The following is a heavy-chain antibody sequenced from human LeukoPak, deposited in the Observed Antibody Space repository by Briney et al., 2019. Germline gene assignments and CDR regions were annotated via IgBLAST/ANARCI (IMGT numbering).Heavy chain of an antibody. J-gene: IGHJ4*02. V-gene: IGHV3-74*01. D-gene: IGHD5-18*01. CDR3: ASFTAMGSIMGY. CDR2: VNGDGSST. Sequence: GGSLRLSCAASGFTFSTYWMQWVRQTPGKELVWVSRVNGDGSSTAYADSVKGRFTISRDNSKNTLYLQMNSLRAEDTAVYYCASFTAMGSIMGYWGQGTLVTVSS. CDR1: GFTFSTYW.